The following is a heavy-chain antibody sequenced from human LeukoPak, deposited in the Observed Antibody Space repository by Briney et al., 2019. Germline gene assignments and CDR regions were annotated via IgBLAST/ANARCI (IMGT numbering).Heavy chain of an antibody. J-gene: IGHJ4*02. CDR3: IVGATKFDY. V-gene: IGHV3-48*02. D-gene: IGHD1-26*01. CDR2: IDSSSPAI. CDR1: GFTFSSYS. Sequence: GGSLRLSCAASGFTFSSYSMNWVRQAPGKGLEWVSYIDSSSPAIYYADSVKGRFTISRDNAKHSLYLQMSGLRDEDTAVYYCIVGATKFDYWGQGTLVTVSS.